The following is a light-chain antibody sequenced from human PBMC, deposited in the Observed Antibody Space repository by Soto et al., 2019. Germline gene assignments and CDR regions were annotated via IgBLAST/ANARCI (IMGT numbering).Light chain of an antibody. Sequence: GMNLSPSTLSVSPGERAALSCRASHSVSSNLALYHQKPGQAPRHLIYHASTRATAVPARFTASGSGTEFTLTISSLQSEDFAVYYCQQYNNWLRTFGQGTKVDIK. CDR3: QQYNNWLRT. CDR1: HSVSSN. CDR2: HAS. V-gene: IGKV3-15*01. J-gene: IGKJ1*01.